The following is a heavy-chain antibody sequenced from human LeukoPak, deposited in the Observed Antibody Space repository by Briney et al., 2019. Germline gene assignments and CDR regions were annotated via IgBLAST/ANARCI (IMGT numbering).Heavy chain of an antibody. CDR2: FCDRGGRT. D-gene: IGHD3-3*01. CDR1: GFTFSIFA. Sequence: GGSLRHSRAPSGFTFSIFAMSGAAAARGERGGGGSPFCDRGGRTYSAHSVKGPYTISRDNPKSTRYLQMNSLRAEDTAVYYCAKDTGAREGWFWSGYPAYDYWGQGTLVTVSS. J-gene: IGHJ4*02. CDR3: AKDTGAREGWFWSGYPAYDY. V-gene: IGHV3-23*01.